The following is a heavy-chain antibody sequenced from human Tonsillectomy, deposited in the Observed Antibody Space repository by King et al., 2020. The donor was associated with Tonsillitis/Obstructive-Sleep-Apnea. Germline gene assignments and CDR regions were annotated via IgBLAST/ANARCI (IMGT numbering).Heavy chain of an antibody. D-gene: IGHD3-3*01. CDR3: ARGRFLEWLLVV. CDR1: VGSVSGGVYY. CDR2: IYYNGST. J-gene: IGHJ4*02. V-gene: IGHV4-61*08. Sequence: VQLQESGPGLVKPSETLSLSCTVSVGSVSGGVYYWCWIRQPPGKGLECIGCIYYNGSTNYNPSLKSRVTISVDTSKNQFSLKLSSLTAADTAVYYCARGRFLEWLLVVWGQGALVTVSS.